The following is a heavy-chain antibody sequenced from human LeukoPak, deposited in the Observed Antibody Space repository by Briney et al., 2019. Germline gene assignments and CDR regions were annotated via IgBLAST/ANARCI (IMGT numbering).Heavy chain of an antibody. J-gene: IGHJ3*02. V-gene: IGHV3-30-3*01. CDR1: GFTFSNSA. CDR3: ARDCGSDCSQAFDI. D-gene: IGHD2-21*02. Sequence: PGGSLRLSCAASGFTFSNSAMHWVRQAPGKGLEWVAVISYDGSNKYYADSVKGRFTISRDNSKNTLYLQMNSLRVEDTAVYYCARDCGSDCSQAFDIWGQGTMVTVSS. CDR2: ISYDGSNK.